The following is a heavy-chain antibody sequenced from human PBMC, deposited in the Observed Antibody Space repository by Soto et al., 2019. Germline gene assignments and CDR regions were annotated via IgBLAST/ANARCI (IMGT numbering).Heavy chain of an antibody. J-gene: IGHJ6*02. CDR1: GFTFSSYG. V-gene: IGHV3-33*01. CDR2: IWYDGSNK. D-gene: IGHD3-3*01. CDR3: ARSYYDFWSGYPHYYYYGMDV. Sequence: GGSLRLSCAASGFTFSSYGMHWVRQAPGKGLEWVAVIWYDGSNKYYADSVKGRFTISRDNSKNTLYLQMNSLRAEDTAVYYCARSYYDFWSGYPHYYYYGMDVWGQGTTVTV.